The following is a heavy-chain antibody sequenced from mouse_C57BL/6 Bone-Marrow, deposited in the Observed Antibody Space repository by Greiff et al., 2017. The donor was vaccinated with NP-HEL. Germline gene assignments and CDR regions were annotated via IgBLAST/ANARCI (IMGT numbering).Heavy chain of an antibody. Sequence: EVKLMESGGGLVQPGGSLKLSCAASGFTFSDYYMYWVRQTPEKRLEWVAYISNGGGSTYYPDTVKGRFTISRDNAKNTLYLQMSRLKSEDTAMYYCARHVTGWYAMDYWGQGTSVTVSS. CDR2: ISNGGGST. V-gene: IGHV5-12*01. D-gene: IGHD2-3*01. CDR1: GFTFSDYY. CDR3: ARHVTGWYAMDY. J-gene: IGHJ4*01.